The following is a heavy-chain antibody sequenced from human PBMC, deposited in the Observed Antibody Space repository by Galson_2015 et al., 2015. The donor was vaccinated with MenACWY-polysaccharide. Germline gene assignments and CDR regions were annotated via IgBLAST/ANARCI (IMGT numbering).Heavy chain of an antibody. CDR3: AKVGGDDRTSSDNDL. V-gene: IGHV3-74*01. D-gene: IGHD1-14*01. CDR2: INSDGSST. J-gene: IGHJ2*01. Sequence: SLRLSCAASGFTFSSYWMHWVRQAPGKGLVWVSRINSDGSSTSHADSVKGRFTISRDNAKNTLYLQMNSLRAEDTAVYYCAKVGGDDRTSSDNDLWGRRTLVRVSS. CDR1: GFTFSSYW.